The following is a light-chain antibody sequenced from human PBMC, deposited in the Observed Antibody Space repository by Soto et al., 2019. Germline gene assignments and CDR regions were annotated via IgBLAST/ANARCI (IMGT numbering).Light chain of an antibody. J-gene: IGLJ1*01. CDR2: EVN. CDR1: SSAVAGYNY. V-gene: IGLV2-8*01. CDR3: SSYTSTSTRV. Sequence: QSALTQPPSASGAPGQSVTISCTGTSSAVAGYNYVSWYQQHPGKAPKLMIYEVNKRPSGVPDRFSGSKSGTTASLTVSGLQAEAEADYYCSSYTSTSTRVFGTGTKLTVL.